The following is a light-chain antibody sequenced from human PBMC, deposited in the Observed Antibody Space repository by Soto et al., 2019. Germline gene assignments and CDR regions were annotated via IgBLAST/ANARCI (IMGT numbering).Light chain of an antibody. CDR3: SSYTSSSTVDVV. V-gene: IGLV2-14*01. J-gene: IGLJ2*01. Sequence: QSVLTQPASVSGSPGQSITIFCTGTSSDVDGYNYISWYQQHPGKAPKLMIYDVINLPAVVSNRFSGSKSGNTASLPISGLHAEEESDYYCSSYTSSSTVDVVFGGGTKLTVL. CDR1: SSDVDGYNY. CDR2: DVI.